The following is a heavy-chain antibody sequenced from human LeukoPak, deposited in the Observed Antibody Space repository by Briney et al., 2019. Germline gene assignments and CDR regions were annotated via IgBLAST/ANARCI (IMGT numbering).Heavy chain of an antibody. J-gene: IGHJ4*02. CDR3: ARGSFSSPTLNY. V-gene: IGHV1-69*02. CDR2: IIPILGIA. D-gene: IGHD3-10*01. CDR1: GGTFSSYS. Sequence: SVKVSCKASGGTFSSYSISWVRQAPGQGLEGMGRIIPILGIANYAQKFQGRVTITADKSTSTAYMELSSLRSEDTAVYYCARGSFSSPTLNYWGQGTLVTVSS.